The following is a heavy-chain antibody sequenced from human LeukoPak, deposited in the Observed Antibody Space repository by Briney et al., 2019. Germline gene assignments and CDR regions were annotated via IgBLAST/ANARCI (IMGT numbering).Heavy chain of an antibody. D-gene: IGHD4-23*01. V-gene: IGHV3-7*03. CDR2: IKLDGSEK. J-gene: IGHJ4*02. CDR3: ARGGGHLDC. CDR1: GFTFGKYW. Sequence: GGSLRLSCVASGFTFGKYWMSWVRQAPGKGLEWVANIKLDGSEKNYVDSVKGRFTISRDNTKNSLYLQMNSLRVEDTAVYYCARGGGHLDCWGQGTLVTVSS.